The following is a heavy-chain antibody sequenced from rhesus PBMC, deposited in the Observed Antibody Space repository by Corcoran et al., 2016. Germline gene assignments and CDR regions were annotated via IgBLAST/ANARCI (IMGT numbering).Heavy chain of an antibody. Sequence: QLQLQESGPGLVKPSETLSLTCAVSVGSISSSYWSWIRQAPGKGLELIGYIGDSRGRTNYNPSIKSRVTLSVDTSKNQLALKLSSVTGADTAVYYCTSFSNTVTTLFDYWGQRVLVSVSS. CDR2: IGDSRGRT. V-gene: IGHV4-169*01. J-gene: IGHJ4*01. CDR3: TSFSNTVTTLFDY. D-gene: IGHD4-23*01. CDR1: VGSISSSY.